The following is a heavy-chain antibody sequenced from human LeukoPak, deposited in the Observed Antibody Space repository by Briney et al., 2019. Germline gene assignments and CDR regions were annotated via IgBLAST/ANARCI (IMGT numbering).Heavy chain of an antibody. CDR2: IKQDGSVK. D-gene: IGHD6-19*01. Sequence: GGSLRLSCAASGFTFSSYWMSWVRQAPGKGLEWVANIKQDGSVKYYVVSVKGRFTISRDNAKNSLYLQMNSLRAEDTAVYYCVRHSEGAGMFYWGQGTLVTVSS. J-gene: IGHJ4*02. CDR3: VRHSEGAGMFY. CDR1: GFTFSSYW. V-gene: IGHV3-7*03.